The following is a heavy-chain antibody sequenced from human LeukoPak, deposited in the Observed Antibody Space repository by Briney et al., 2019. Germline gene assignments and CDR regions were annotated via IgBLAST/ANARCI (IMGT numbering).Heavy chain of an antibody. CDR1: GGSISSYY. CDR2: IYYSGRT. D-gene: IGHD5-12*01. CDR3: ARDSDYDWFDP. J-gene: IGHJ5*02. V-gene: IGHV4-59*12. Sequence: SETLSLTCTVSGGSISSYYWSWIRQPPGKGLEWIGYIYYSGRTNYNPTLKSRVTISVDTSKNQFSLKLSSVTAADTAVYYCARDSDYDWFDPWGQGTLVTVSS.